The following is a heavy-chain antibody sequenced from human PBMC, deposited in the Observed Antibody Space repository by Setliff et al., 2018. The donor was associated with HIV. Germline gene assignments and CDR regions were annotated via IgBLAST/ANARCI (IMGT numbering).Heavy chain of an antibody. CDR1: GGTFSSYA. CDR2: FIPIFGTA. Sequence: ASVKVSRKASGGTFSSYAISWVRQAPGQGLEWMGGFIPIFGTANYAQKFQGRVTITTDESTSTAYMELSSLRSEDTAVYYCARVPTYYDILTGYYLDPWGQGTLVTVSS. V-gene: IGHV1-69*05. J-gene: IGHJ5*02. D-gene: IGHD3-9*01. CDR3: ARVPTYYDILTGYYLDP.